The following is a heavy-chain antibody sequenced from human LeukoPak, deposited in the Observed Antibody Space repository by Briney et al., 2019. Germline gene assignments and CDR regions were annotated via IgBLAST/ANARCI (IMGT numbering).Heavy chain of an antibody. J-gene: IGHJ5*02. CDR2: ISYSGST. V-gene: IGHV4-59*01. CDR1: GGSLSRYY. D-gene: IGHD3-10*01. Sequence: PSETLSLTCTVSGGSLSRYYWSLIRQPPGKGLEWIGYISYSGSTNYNPSLKSRVTISVDTSKNQCSLRLSSVTAADTAVYYCARAGGNWFDPWGQGTLVTVSS. CDR3: ARAGGNWFDP.